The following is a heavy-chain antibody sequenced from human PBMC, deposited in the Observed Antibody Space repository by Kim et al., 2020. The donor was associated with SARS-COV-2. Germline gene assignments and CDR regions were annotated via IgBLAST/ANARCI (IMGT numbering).Heavy chain of an antibody. CDR2: ISGSGGST. J-gene: IGHJ4*02. Sequence: GGSLRLSCAASGFTFSSYAMSWVRQAPGKGLEWVSAISGSGGSTYYADSVKGRFTISRDNSKNTLYLQMNSLRAEDTAVYYCAKGNDFWSGYYTGVFDYWGQGTLVTVSS. CDR1: GFTFSSYA. V-gene: IGHV3-23*01. D-gene: IGHD3-3*01. CDR3: AKGNDFWSGYYTGVFDY.